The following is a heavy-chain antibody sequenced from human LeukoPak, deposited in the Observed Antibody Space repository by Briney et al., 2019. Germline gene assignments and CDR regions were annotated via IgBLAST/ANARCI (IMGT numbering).Heavy chain of an antibody. Sequence: SVKVSCKVSGYTLTELSMHWVRQAPGKGLEWMGGIIPIFGTANYAQKFQGRVTITADKSTSTAYMELSSLRSEDTAVYYCARVKFFESPMPEIGPPFPHYYYYYYMDVWGKETTVTVSS. D-gene: IGHD3-3*01. CDR3: ARVKFFESPMPEIGPPFPHYYYYYYMDV. CDR2: IIPIFGTA. V-gene: IGHV1-69*06. J-gene: IGHJ6*03. CDR1: GYTLTELS.